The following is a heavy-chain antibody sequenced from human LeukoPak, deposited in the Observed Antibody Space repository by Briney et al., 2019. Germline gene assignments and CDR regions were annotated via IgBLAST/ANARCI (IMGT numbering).Heavy chain of an antibody. J-gene: IGHJ4*02. CDR1: GYTFTGYY. V-gene: IGHV1-2*02. CDR2: INPNSGGT. Sequence: VSVKVSCKASGYTFTGYYMHWVRQAPGQGLEWMGWINPNSGGTNYAQKFQGRVTMTRDTSIATAYMELNELTSDDTAVYYCAGQKDPRPIDYWGQGTLVTVSS. CDR3: AGQKDPRPIDY.